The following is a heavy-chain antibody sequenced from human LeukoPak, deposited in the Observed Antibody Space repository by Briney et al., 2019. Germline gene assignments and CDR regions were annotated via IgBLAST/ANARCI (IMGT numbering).Heavy chain of an antibody. D-gene: IGHD3-16*01. Sequence: SETLSLTCTVSGDSVSGYYGSWIRQPPGKELEWIGYFYTSANTNYNPSLKSRVTMSVDTSKNQFSLKLSAVTAADTAVYYCARGLRDEERHYGYYYMDVWGKGTTVTASS. CDR2: FYTSANT. CDR3: ARGLRDEERHYGYYYMDV. J-gene: IGHJ6*03. V-gene: IGHV4-4*09. CDR1: GDSVSGYY.